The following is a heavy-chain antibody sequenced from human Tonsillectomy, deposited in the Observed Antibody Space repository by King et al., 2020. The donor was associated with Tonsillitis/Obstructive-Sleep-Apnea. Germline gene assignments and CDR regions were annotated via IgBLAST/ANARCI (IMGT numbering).Heavy chain of an antibody. Sequence: VQLVESGGGVVQPGRSLRLSCGASGFSFSSNGMHWVRQAPGKGLEWVAVISYDGSNKYYADSVKGRFTISRDNYKNTLYLQMNSLRAEDTAVYYCAKDLSSGWALDYWGQGTLVTASS. V-gene: IGHV3-30*18. CDR2: ISYDGSNK. CDR3: AKDLSSGWALDY. D-gene: IGHD6-19*01. CDR1: GFSFSSNG. J-gene: IGHJ4*02.